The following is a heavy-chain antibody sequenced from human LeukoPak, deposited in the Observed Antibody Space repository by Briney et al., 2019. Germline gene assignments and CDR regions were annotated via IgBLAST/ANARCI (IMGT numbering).Heavy chain of an antibody. V-gene: IGHV4-31*03. CDR2: ISYGGTN. CDR3: ARAAWRGTSSRDAFDI. Sequence: PSDTVSLPCIVSGRSINSGGDYWSWIRQHPGKGLEWIGYISYGGTNYYNPSLKSRITISLDTSKNQVSLELSSVTAADTAVYYCARAAWRGTSSRDAFDIWGLGTVVTVSS. CDR1: GRSINSGGDY. D-gene: IGHD2-8*01. J-gene: IGHJ3*02.